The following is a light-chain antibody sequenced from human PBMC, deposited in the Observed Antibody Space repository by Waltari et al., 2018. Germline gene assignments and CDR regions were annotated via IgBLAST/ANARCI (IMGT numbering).Light chain of an antibody. V-gene: IGKV1-39*01. CDR3: QQLNSYPLT. CDR2: GIS. J-gene: IGKJ4*01. Sequence: DIQMTQSPSSLSASVGDRVTITCRASQTIPRYLNWYQQKQGKAPKLLIYGISNLHSGVPSRFSGSGSGTDFTLTISSLQPEDFATYYCQQLNSYPLTFGGGTKVEIK. CDR1: QTIPRY.